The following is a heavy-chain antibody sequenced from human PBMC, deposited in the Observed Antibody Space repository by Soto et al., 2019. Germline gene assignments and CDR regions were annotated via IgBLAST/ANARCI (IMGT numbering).Heavy chain of an antibody. CDR2: IDPSDSYT. J-gene: IGHJ6*02. Sequence: GESLKISCQCSGYSFTIYWISWVRQMPGKGLEWMGRIDPSDSYTNYSPSFQGHVTISADKSISTAYLQWSSLKASDTAMYYCARHPGRIAARLYYYYGMDVWGQGSTVTVSS. CDR3: ARHPGRIAARLYYYYGMDV. D-gene: IGHD6-6*01. CDR1: GYSFTIYW. V-gene: IGHV5-10-1*01.